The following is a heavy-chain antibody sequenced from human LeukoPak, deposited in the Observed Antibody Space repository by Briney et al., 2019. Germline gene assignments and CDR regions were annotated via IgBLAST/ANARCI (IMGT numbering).Heavy chain of an antibody. CDR1: GYTFTGYY. CDR2: IIPIFGTS. J-gene: IGHJ3*02. Sequence: SVKASCKASGYTFTGYYMHWVRQAPGQGLEWMGGIIPIFGTSNYAQKFQGRVTITADESTSTAYMELSSLRSEDTAVYYCARDVGYCSSTSCYSAFDIWGQGTMVTVSS. V-gene: IGHV1-69*13. D-gene: IGHD2-2*02. CDR3: ARDVGYCSSTSCYSAFDI.